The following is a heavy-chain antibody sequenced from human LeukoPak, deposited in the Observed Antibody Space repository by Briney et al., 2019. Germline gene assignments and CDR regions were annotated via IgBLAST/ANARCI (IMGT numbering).Heavy chain of an antibody. V-gene: IGHV1-24*01. J-gene: IGHJ4*02. Sequence: GASVKVSCKVSGYNLTDLSMHWVRQAPGKGLEWMGGFDPEDGETIYAQKFQGRVIMTEETSIDTAYMELNSLRSDGTAVYYCATDMVGYCGSEGCFSEAYWGQGTLVTVSS. D-gene: IGHD2-2*03. CDR2: FDPEDGET. CDR1: GYNLTDLS. CDR3: ATDMVGYCGSEGCFSEAY.